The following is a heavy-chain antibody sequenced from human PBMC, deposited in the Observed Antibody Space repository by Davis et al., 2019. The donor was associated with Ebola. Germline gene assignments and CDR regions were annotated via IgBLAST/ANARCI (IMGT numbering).Heavy chain of an antibody. Sequence: ASVKVSCKASGYSFTDYYMHWVRQAPGQGLEWMGWINPNSGGTKHAQKFQGRVTMTSDTSISTAYMELRSLRSDDTGVYYCARAPYYDSPKAPDYWGQGTLVTVSS. V-gene: IGHV1-2*02. J-gene: IGHJ4*02. CDR3: ARAPYYDSPKAPDY. CDR2: INPNSGGT. D-gene: IGHD3-22*01. CDR1: GYSFTDYY.